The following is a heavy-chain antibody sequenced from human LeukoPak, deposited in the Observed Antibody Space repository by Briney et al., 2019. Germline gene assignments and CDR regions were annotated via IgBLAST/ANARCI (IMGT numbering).Heavy chain of an antibody. CDR1: GGSISSSSYY. V-gene: IGHV4-39*07. D-gene: IGHD2-15*01. CDR2: IYYSGST. J-gene: IGHJ4*02. Sequence: SETLSLTCTVSGGSISSSSYYWGWIRQPPGKGLEWIGSIYYSGSTYYNPSLKSRVTISVDTSKNQFSLKLSSVTAADTAVYYCARDPHCSGGSCYLYYFDYWGQGTLVTVSS. CDR3: ARDPHCSGGSCYLYYFDY.